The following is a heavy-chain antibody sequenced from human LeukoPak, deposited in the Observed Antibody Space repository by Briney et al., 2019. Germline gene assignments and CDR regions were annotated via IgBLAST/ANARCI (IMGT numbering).Heavy chain of an antibody. CDR1: GFTFSSYW. Sequence: GGSLRLSCAASGFTFSSYWMHWVRQAPGKGLVWVSRINSDGSSTSYADSVKGRFTISRDNAKNTLYLQMNSLRAGDTAVYYCARLSGYYYYHVMDGWVKGTTVSVCS. D-gene: IGHD5-12*01. J-gene: IGHJ6*01. V-gene: IGHV3-74*01. CDR3: ARLSGYYYYHVMDG. CDR2: INSDGSST.